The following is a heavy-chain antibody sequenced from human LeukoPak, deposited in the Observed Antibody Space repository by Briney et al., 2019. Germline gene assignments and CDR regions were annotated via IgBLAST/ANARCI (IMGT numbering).Heavy chain of an antibody. CDR3: ARVSYYYYYMDV. J-gene: IGHJ6*03. Sequence: SENLSLTCAVYGGSFSGYYWSWIRQPPGKGLEWIGEINHSGSTNYNPSLKSRVTISVDTSKNQFSLKLSSVTAADTAVYYCARVSYYYYYMDVWGKGTTVTVSS. V-gene: IGHV4-34*01. CDR1: GGSFSGYY. CDR2: INHSGST.